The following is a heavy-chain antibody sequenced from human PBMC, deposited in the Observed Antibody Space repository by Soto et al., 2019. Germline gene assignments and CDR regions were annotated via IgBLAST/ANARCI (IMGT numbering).Heavy chain of an antibody. J-gene: IGHJ5*02. Sequence: ASVKVSCKASGYTFTGYYMHWVRQAPGQGLEWMGWINPNSGGTNYAQKFQGRVTMTGDTSISTAYMELSRLRSDDTAVYYCARGNIVVVVAAKFDPWGQGTLVTVSS. CDR3: ARGNIVVVVAAKFDP. V-gene: IGHV1-2*02. D-gene: IGHD2-15*01. CDR1: GYTFTGYY. CDR2: INPNSGGT.